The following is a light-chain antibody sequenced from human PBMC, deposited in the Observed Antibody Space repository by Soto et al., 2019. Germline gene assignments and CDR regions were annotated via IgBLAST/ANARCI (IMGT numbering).Light chain of an antibody. J-gene: IGKJ2*01. V-gene: IGKV4-1*01. CDR1: QSVLYRSNNKNY. CDR3: QQYYSTPQNT. CDR2: WAS. Sequence: DIVMTQSPDSLAVSLGERATINCKSSQSVLYRSNNKNYLAWYQQKPGQPPKLLIYWASTRESGVPDRFSGSGSGTDFTLTISSLQAEDVAVYYCQQYYSTPQNTFGQGTKLEIK.